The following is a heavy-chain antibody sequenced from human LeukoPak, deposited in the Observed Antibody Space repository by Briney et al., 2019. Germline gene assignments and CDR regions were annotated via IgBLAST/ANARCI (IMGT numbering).Heavy chain of an antibody. Sequence: PSETLSLTCTVSGYSISSGFYWGWIRQSPAKGLDWIGSIHYSKMTFYNPSLKSRVTMSLDTSKNRFSLNLSSVTAADTAVYYCARAVGTTTGLFDYWGQGALVTVSS. V-gene: IGHV4-38-2*02. J-gene: IGHJ4*02. CDR3: ARAVGTTTGLFDY. CDR1: GYSISSGFY. CDR2: IHYSKMT. D-gene: IGHD1-26*01.